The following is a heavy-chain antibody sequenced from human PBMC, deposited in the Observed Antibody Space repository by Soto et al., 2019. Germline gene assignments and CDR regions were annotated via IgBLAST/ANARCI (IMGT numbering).Heavy chain of an antibody. Sequence: SEPLSHPCTVSVGSISSSYEGWMRQPPVKVLEWIGRIYTSGSTNYNPSLKSRVTMSVDTSKNQFSLKLSSVTAADTAVYYCAVTYYECWSGPRGAFDIWGQGTMVTVS. J-gene: IGHJ3*02. D-gene: IGHD3-3*01. V-gene: IGHV4-4*07. CDR2: IYTSGST. CDR3: AVTYYECWSGPRGAFDI. CDR1: VGSISSSY.